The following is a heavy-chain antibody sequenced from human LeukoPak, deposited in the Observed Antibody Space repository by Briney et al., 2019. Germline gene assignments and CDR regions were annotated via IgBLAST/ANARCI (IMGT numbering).Heavy chain of an antibody. V-gene: IGHV3-21*01. Sequence: PGGSLRLSCAASGFTFSSYSMNWVRHAPGKGLELVSSISSSCSYIYYADSVKGRFTISRDNAKNSLYLQMNSLRAEDTAVYYCARDLMVRGRFGFDPWGQGTLVTVSS. CDR3: ARDLMVRGRFGFDP. D-gene: IGHD3-10*01. CDR2: ISSSCSYI. CDR1: GFTFSSYS. J-gene: IGHJ5*02.